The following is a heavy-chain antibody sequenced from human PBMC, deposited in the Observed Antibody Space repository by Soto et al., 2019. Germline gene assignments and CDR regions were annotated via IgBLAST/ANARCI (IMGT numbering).Heavy chain of an antibody. CDR2: INHSGST. D-gene: IGHD5-12*01. J-gene: IGHJ4*02. Sequence: SETLSLTCAVYGGSFSGYYWSWIRQPPGKGLGWIGEINHSGSTNYNPSLKSRVTISVDTSKNQFSLKLSSVTAADTAVYYCALPRRGYERPFDYWGQGTLVTVSS. CDR1: GGSFSGYY. V-gene: IGHV4-34*01. CDR3: ALPRRGYERPFDY.